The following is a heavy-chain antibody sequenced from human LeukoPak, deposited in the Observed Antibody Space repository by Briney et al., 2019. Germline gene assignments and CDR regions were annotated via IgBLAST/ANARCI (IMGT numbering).Heavy chain of an antibody. Sequence: PSETLSLTCTVSGGSISSSSYYWGWIRQPPGKGLEWIGSIYYSGSTYYNPSLKSRVTISVDTSKNQFSLKLSSVTAAGTAVYCCAGSLPNYDFWSGPNYYYYGMDVWGQGTTVTVSS. CDR1: GGSISSSSYY. CDR3: AGSLPNYDFWSGPNYYYYGMDV. V-gene: IGHV4-39*01. CDR2: IYYSGST. J-gene: IGHJ6*02. D-gene: IGHD3-3*01.